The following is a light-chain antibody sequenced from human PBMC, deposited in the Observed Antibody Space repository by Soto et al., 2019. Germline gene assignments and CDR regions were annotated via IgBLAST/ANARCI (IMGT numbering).Light chain of an antibody. V-gene: IGKV3-20*01. CDR1: QTLSTMF. Sequence: VLTQSPGTLSLSPGERATLSCRSSQTLSTMFLAWYQQKPGQAPGLLIYGTSTRAAGIPGRFSGSGSGTDFTLTISRLEPEDIAVYYCQHYGSAPYTFGQGTKLEIK. CDR3: QHYGSAPYT. CDR2: GTS. J-gene: IGKJ2*01.